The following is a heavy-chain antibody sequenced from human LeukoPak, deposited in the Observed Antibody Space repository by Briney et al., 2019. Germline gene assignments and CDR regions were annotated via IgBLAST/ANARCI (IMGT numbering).Heavy chain of an antibody. Sequence: SQTLSLTCAISGDSVSSNSVTWNWIRQSPSRGLEWLGRTYYRSKWYNDYAVSVKSRITINPDTSKNQFSLQLNSVTPEDTAVYYCAREYYYGSGSDFDYWGQGTLVTVSS. D-gene: IGHD3-10*01. CDR2: TYYRSKWYN. CDR1: GDSVSSNSVT. J-gene: IGHJ4*02. CDR3: AREYYYGSGSDFDY. V-gene: IGHV6-1*01.